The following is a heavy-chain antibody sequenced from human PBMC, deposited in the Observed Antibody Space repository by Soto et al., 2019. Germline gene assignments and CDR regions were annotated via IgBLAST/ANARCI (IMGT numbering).Heavy chain of an antibody. CDR3: ARDNDCSGGSCHNYYYYGMDV. V-gene: IGHV1-69*12. CDR2: IIPIFGTA. CDR1: GGTFSSYA. J-gene: IGHJ6*02. Sequence: QVQLVQSGAEVKKPGSSVKVSCKASGGTFSSYAISWVRQAPGQGLEWMGGIIPIFGTANYAQKFQGRVTITADESTSTAYMELSSLRSEDTAVYYCARDNDCSGGSCHNYYYYGMDVWGQGTTGTVSS. D-gene: IGHD2-15*01.